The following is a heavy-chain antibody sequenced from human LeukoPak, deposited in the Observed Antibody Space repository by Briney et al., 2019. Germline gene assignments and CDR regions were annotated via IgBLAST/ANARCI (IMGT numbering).Heavy chain of an antibody. D-gene: IGHD1-26*01. CDR3: ARLYSGSYYERDY. V-gene: IGHV4-39*01. CDR2: IYYSGST. J-gene: IGHJ4*02. Sequence: PSETLSLTCTVSGGSISSSSYYWGWIRQPPGKGLEWIGSIYYSGSTYYNPSLKSRVTTSVDTSKNQFSLRLSSVTAADTAVYYCARLYSGSYYERDYWGQGTLVTVSS. CDR1: GGSISSSSYY.